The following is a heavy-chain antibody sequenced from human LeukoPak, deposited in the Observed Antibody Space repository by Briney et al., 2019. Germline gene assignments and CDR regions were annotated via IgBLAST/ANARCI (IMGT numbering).Heavy chain of an antibody. CDR1: GFTVSSNY. D-gene: IGHD4-23*01. CDR3: ARGGHFGGYYFDY. Sequence: PGGSLRLSCAASGFTVSSNYMSWVRPAPGKGLEWVSVIYSGGSTYYADSVKGRFTISRDNSKNTLYLQMNSLRAEDTAVYYCARGGHFGGYYFDYWGQGTLVTVSS. J-gene: IGHJ4*02. CDR2: IYSGGST. V-gene: IGHV3-53*01.